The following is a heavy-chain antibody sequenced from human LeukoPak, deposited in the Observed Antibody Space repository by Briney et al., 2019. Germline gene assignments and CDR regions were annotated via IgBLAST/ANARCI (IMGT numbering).Heavy chain of an antibody. CDR3: AVPAATRNYYYGMDV. D-gene: IGHD2-2*01. CDR1: GYTFTSYG. Sequence: ASVKVSCKASGYTFTSYGISWVRQAPGQGLEWMGWISAHNGNTNYAQKHQGRVTMTRNTSISTAYMDLSSLRSEDTAVYYCAVPAATRNYYYGMDVWGQGTTVTVSS. CDR2: ISAHNGNT. V-gene: IGHV1-18*01. J-gene: IGHJ6*02.